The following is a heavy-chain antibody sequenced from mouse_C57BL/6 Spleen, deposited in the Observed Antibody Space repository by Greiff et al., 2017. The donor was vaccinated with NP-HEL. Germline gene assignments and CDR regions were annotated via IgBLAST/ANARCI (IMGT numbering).Heavy chain of an antibody. CDR3: ARRAGDFDY. CDR1: GYAFRSYW. CDR2: IYPGDGDP. J-gene: IGHJ2*01. Sequence: VQLQQSGAELVKPGASVKISSKASGYAFRSYWMNWVKQRPGKGLEWIGQIYPGDGDPTYNGKFKGKAPLTADKPSSPASMQLSLLTSADSAAFFCARRAGDFDYWGQGTTLTVSS. V-gene: IGHV1-80*01.